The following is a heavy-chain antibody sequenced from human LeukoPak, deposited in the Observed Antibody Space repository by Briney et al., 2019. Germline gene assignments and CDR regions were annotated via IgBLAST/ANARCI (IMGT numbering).Heavy chain of an antibody. CDR1: GASISSSSYY. CDR3: ARDPRFYGGIDSDPYFDY. V-gene: IGHV4-39*07. D-gene: IGHD4-23*01. Sequence: PSETLSLTCTVSGASISSSSYYWGWIRQPPGKGLEWIGSIYYSGSTYYNPSLKSRVTISVDTSKNQFSLKLSSVTAADTAVYYCARDPRFYGGIDSDPYFDYWGQGTLVTVSS. CDR2: IYYSGST. J-gene: IGHJ4*02.